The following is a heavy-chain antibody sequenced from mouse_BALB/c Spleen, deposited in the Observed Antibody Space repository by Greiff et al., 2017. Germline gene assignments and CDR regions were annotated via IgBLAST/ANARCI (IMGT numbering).Heavy chain of an antibody. J-gene: IGHJ4*01. D-gene: IGHD1-2*01. CDR1: GFSLTSYG. CDR3: AREFEFITTGYYAMDY. CDR2: IWAGGST. V-gene: IGHV2-9*02. Sequence: VQLQESGPGLVAPSQSLSITCTVSGFSLTSYGVHWVRQPPGKGLEWLGVIWAGGSTNYNSALMSRLSISKDNSKSQVFLKMNSLQTDDTAMYYCAREFEFITTGYYAMDYWGQGTSVTVSS.